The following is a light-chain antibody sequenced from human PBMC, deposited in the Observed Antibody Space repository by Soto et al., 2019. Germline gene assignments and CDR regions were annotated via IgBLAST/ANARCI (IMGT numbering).Light chain of an antibody. CDR1: SSDVGDYNF. Sequence: QSVLTQPRSVSGSPGQSVTISCTGTSSDVGDYNFVSWYQQHPGKAPKLMVYDVSKRPSGVPDRFSGSKSGNTASLTISGLQAADEGDYYCCSYAGSYTWVFGGGTKVTVL. J-gene: IGLJ3*02. CDR3: CSYAGSYTWV. CDR2: DVS. V-gene: IGLV2-11*01.